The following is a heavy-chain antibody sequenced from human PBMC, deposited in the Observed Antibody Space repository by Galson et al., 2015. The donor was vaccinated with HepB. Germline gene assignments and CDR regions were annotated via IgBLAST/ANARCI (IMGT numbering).Heavy chain of an antibody. CDR2: ISAYNGNT. CDR1: GYTFTSYG. Sequence: SVKVSCKASGYTFTSYGISWVRQAPGQGLEWMGWISAYNGNTNYAQKLQGRVTMTTDTSTSTAYMELRSLRSDDTAVYYCARIQYYYDSSGSGEGSLNWFDPWGQGTLVTVSS. J-gene: IGHJ5*02. V-gene: IGHV1-18*01. D-gene: IGHD3-22*01. CDR3: ARIQYYYDSSGSGEGSLNWFDP.